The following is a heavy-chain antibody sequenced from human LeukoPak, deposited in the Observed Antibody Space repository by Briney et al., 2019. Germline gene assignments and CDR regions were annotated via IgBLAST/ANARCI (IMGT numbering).Heavy chain of an antibody. V-gene: IGHV4-4*07. J-gene: IGHJ4*02. CDR1: GGSISSYY. D-gene: IGHD6-19*01. CDR2: IYTSGST. Sequence: SETLSLTCTVSGGSISSYYWSWIRQPAGKGLEWIGRIYTSGSTNYNPSLKSRVTMSVDTSKNQFSLQLNSVTPEDTAVYYCAGGSVTGSGWDSWGQGTLVTVSS. CDR3: AGGSVTGSGWDS.